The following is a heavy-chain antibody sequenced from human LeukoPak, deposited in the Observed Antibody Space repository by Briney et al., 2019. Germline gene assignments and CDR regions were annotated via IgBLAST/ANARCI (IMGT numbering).Heavy chain of an antibody. CDR2: IWYDGSNK. V-gene: IGHV3-33*01. CDR3: ARDFVKASSGWYEGMDV. Sequence: GRSLRLSCAASGFTFSSYGMHWVRQAPGKGLEWVAVIWYDGSNKYYADSVKGRFTISRDNSKNTLYLQMNSLRAEDTAVYYCARDFVKASSGWYEGMDVRGQGTTVTVSS. CDR1: GFTFSSYG. J-gene: IGHJ6*02. D-gene: IGHD6-19*01.